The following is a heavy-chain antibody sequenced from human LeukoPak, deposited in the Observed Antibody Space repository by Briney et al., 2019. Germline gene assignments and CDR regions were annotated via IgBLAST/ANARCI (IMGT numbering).Heavy chain of an antibody. V-gene: IGHV3-30*18. J-gene: IGHJ6*02. CDR1: AFTFSSYG. CDR3: AKDRGSGWVYYYYGMDV. Sequence: GSLRLSCAASAFTFSSYGMHWVRQAPGKGLEWVAVISYDGSNKYYADSVKGRFTISRDNSKNTLYLQMNSLRAEDTAVYYCAKDRGSGWVYYYYGMDVWGQGTTVTVSS. D-gene: IGHD6-19*01. CDR2: ISYDGSNK.